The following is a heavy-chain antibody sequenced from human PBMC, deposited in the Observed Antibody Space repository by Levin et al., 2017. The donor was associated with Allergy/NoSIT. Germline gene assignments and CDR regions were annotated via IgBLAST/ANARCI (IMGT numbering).Heavy chain of an antibody. CDR1: GFPFSDYD. Sequence: GESLKISCVASGFPFSDYDMHWVRQATGKGLEWVSAIDTGGNTYSPGSGKGRFTVSSENARNSLYSQMNSLRAGDTAGYFRVREGGGESDIEPLDNWGQGTMVTVSA. CDR3: VREGGGESDIEPLDN. J-gene: IGHJ4*02. D-gene: IGHD3-16*01. V-gene: IGHV3-13*04. CDR2: IDTGGNT.